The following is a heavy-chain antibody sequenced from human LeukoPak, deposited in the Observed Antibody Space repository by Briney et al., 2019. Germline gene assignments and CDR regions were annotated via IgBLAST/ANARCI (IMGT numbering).Heavy chain of an antibody. D-gene: IGHD2-2*01. CDR3: AKGPLRGTAAAIDY. J-gene: IGHJ4*02. Sequence: GGSLRLSCAASGFTFNNYGMHWVRQAPGKGLEWVAVISYDGRNIHYPDSVKGRFTISRDISTDTLWLQMDSLRTEDTAVYYCAKGPLRGTAAAIDYWGQGTLVTVS. CDR1: GFTFNNYG. CDR2: ISYDGRNI. V-gene: IGHV3-30*18.